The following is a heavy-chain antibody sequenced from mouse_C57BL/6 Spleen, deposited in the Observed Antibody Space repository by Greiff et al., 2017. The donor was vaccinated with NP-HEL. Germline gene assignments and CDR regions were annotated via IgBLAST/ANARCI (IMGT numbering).Heavy chain of an antibody. CDR1: GFSFNTYA. Sequence: DVMLVESGGGLVQPKGSLKLSCAASGFSFNTYAMNWVRQAPGKGLEWVARIRSKSNNYATYYADSVKDRFTISRDDSESMLYLQMNNLKTEDTAMYYCVRANWDVAYWGQGTLVTVSA. CDR3: VRANWDVAY. V-gene: IGHV10-1*01. J-gene: IGHJ3*01. D-gene: IGHD4-1*01. CDR2: IRSKSNNYAT.